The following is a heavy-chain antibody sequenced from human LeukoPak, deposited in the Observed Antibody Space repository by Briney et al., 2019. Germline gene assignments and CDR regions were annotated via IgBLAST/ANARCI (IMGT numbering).Heavy chain of an antibody. CDR1: GGSISSYY. V-gene: IGHV4-59*01. CDR3: ATNYDFWSGYFI. D-gene: IGHD3-3*01. CDR2: IYYSGST. J-gene: IGHJ4*02. Sequence: SETLSLTCTVSGGSISSYYWSWIPQPPGKGLEWIGYIYYSGSTNYNPSLKSRVTISVDTSKNQFSLKLSSVTAADTAVYYCATNYDFWSGYFIWGQGTLVTVPS.